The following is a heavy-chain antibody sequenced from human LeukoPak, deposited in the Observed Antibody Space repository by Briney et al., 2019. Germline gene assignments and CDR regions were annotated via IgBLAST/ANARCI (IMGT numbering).Heavy chain of an antibody. D-gene: IGHD1-14*01. CDR2: INTRGSNT. CDR1: GFTFGDDW. Sequence: PGRSRRLAWAAAGFTFGDDWVHWVRQVPGNVLGWVARINTRGSNTAYADSVKGRFTISRDNAKNTLYLQMDSLRADDTGVYYCARSNHADDYWGQGTLVPVSS. V-gene: IGHV3-74*01. CDR3: ARSNHADDY. J-gene: IGHJ4*02.